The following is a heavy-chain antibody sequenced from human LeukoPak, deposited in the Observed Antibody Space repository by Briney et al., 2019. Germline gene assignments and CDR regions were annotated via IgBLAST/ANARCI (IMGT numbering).Heavy chain of an antibody. CDR3: ARDARWLQAFDY. J-gene: IGHJ4*02. CDR2: IYYSGST. V-gene: IGHV4-30-4*08. D-gene: IGHD5-24*01. CDR1: GGSISSGDYY. Sequence: SQTLSLTCTVSGGSISSGDYYWSWIRQPPGKGLEWIGYIYYSGSTYYNPSLKSRVTISVDTSKNQFSLKLSSVTATDTAVYYCARDARWLQAFDYWGQGTLVTVSS.